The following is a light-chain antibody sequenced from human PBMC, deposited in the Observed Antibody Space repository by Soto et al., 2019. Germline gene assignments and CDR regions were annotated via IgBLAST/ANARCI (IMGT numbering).Light chain of an antibody. CDR3: HQFYSIPIT. CDR2: WAS. CDR1: QSVLYTSNNKNH. J-gene: IGKJ3*01. Sequence: DIVMTQSPDSLAVSLGERATINCKSSQSVLYTSNNKNHLAWYQQKPGQPPKLLIYWASTRESGVPDRFSGSGSGTDFTLTISSLQAEDVAVYYCHQFYSIPITFGPGTKVYIK. V-gene: IGKV4-1*01.